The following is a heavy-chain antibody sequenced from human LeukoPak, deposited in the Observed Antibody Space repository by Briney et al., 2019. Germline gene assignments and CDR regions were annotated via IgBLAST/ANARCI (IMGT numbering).Heavy chain of an antibody. CDR1: GFTFRSYS. CDR2: ISSSSSYI. J-gene: IGHJ4*02. V-gene: IGHV3-21*01. D-gene: IGHD2-21*02. Sequence: PGGSLRLSCAASGFTFRSYSMNWVRQAPGKRLEWVSSISSSSSYIYYADSVKGRFTISRDNAKNSLYLQMNSLRAEDTAVYYCARDILYCGGDCYFDYWGQGTLVTVSS. CDR3: ARDILYCGGDCYFDY.